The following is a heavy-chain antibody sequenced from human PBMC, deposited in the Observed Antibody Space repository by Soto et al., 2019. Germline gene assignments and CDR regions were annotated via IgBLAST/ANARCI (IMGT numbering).Heavy chain of an antibody. J-gene: IGHJ4*02. D-gene: IGHD6-19*01. CDR1: GYTFTNNA. CDR3: AREATQWQVPPYFDR. V-gene: IGHV1-3*01. CDR2: INAGNGNT. Sequence: GASVKVSCKASGYTFTNNAMHWVRQAPGQRLEWMGWINAGNGNTKYSQKFQDRVIISRDTSATTAYMELSSLTSEDTAVYYCAREATQWQVPPYFDRWGKGPQVTVP.